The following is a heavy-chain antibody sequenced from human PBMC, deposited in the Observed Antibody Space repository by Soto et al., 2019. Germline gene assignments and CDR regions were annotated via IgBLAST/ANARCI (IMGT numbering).Heavy chain of an antibody. CDR3: ARHGNQCSGTGCYTFWFDP. J-gene: IGHJ5*02. V-gene: IGHV3-23*01. CDR1: GFTFSSYA. CDR2: ISGSGGST. Sequence: PGVSLRLSCAASGFTFSSYAMSWVRQAPGKGLEWVSAISGSGGSTYYADSVKGRFTISRYKSNSTAYLEWSSLKPSDTAIYYCARHGNQCSGTGCYTFWFDPWGQGTLVT. D-gene: IGHD3-10*02.